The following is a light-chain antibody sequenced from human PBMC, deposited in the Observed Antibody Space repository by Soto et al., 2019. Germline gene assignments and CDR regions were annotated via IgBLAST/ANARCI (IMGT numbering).Light chain of an antibody. CDR1: QSVRSSF. CDR2: GAS. Sequence: EIVLTKSPGTLSLSPGETSTLSCRASQSVRSSFLAWYQQKPGQAPRLLSYGASSRATGIPDRFSGSGSATDFTLTISRLEPEYFAVYYCQQYGNAPWTFGQGTKVEI. CDR3: QQYGNAPWT. V-gene: IGKV3-20*01. J-gene: IGKJ1*01.